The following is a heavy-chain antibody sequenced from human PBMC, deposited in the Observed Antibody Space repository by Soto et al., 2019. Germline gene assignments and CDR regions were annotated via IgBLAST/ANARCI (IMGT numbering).Heavy chain of an antibody. CDR3: ARDWSGPGNSAYYYYNMDV. D-gene: IGHD3-3*01. Sequence: EVQLVESGGGLVQPGGSLRLSCAASGFIFSNSWMHWVRQAPGKGLVWVSRINSDGSSTDYADSVKGRFTISRDNAKNTLELQMNSLRAEDTALYYCARDWSGPGNSAYYYYNMDVWGKGTTVTVSS. V-gene: IGHV3-74*01. CDR1: GFIFSNSW. CDR2: INSDGSST. J-gene: IGHJ6*03.